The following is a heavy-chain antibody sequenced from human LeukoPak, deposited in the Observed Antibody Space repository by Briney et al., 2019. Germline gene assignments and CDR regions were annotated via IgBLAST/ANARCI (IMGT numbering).Heavy chain of an antibody. J-gene: IGHJ6*03. D-gene: IGHD5-12*01. CDR2: ISSSSSYI. V-gene: IGHV3-21*01. CDR1: GFTFSSYS. Sequence: GGSLRLSCEASGFTFSSYSMNWVRQAPGKGLEWVSSISSSSSYIYYADSVKGRFTISRDNAKNSLYLQMNSLRAEDTAVYYCARDSVATRRSDYYYYYYMDVWGKGTTVTVSS. CDR3: ARDSVATRRSDYYYYYYMDV.